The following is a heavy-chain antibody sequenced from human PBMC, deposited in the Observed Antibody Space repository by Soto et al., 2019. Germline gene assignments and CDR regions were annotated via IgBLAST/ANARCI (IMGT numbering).Heavy chain of an antibody. D-gene: IGHD1-7*01. CDR2: IYHSGST. CDR1: GGSISSGGYS. J-gene: IGHJ6*02. CDR3: ARGPTEELYGMDV. V-gene: IGHV4-30-2*01. Sequence: PSETLSLTCAVSGGSISSGGYSWSWIRQPPGKGLEWIGYIYHSGSTYYNPSLKSRVTISVDKSKNQFSLKLSSVTAADTAVYYCARGPTEELYGMDVWGQGXTVTVYS.